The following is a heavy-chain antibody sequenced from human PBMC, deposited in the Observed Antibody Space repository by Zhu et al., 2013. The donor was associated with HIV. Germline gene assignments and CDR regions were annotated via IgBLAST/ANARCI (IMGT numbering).Heavy chain of an antibody. CDR3: ARKTSGYFKF. CDR1: GYSISSGYY. Sequence: VQLQESGPGLVKFSETLTLTCTVSGYSISSGYYWGWIRQPPGQGPEWIGNIYHSGATFYNPSLKSRVTISVDKSKNQFSLTLTSVTAADTAVYYCARKTSGYFKFWGQGILVTVSS. J-gene: IGHJ4*02. D-gene: IGHD3-22*01. V-gene: IGHV4-38-2*02. CDR2: IYHSGAT.